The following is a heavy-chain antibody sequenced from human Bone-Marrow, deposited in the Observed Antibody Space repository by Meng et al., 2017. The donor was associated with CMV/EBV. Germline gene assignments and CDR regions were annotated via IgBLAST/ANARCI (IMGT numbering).Heavy chain of an antibody. D-gene: IGHD3-3*01. J-gene: IGHJ5*02. CDR2: MNPNSGNT. V-gene: IGHV1-8*03. Sequence: ASVKVSCKASGYSFTSYDINWVRQATGQGLEWMGWMNPNSGNTGYAQKLQGRVTITRNTSISTAYMELISLRSEDTAVYYCARGPHYDFWSGYFGDGFDPWGQGTLVTVSS. CDR1: GYSFTSYD. CDR3: ARGPHYDFWSGYFGDGFDP.